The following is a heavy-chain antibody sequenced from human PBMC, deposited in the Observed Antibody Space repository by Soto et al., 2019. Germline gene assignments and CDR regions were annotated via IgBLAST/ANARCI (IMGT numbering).Heavy chain of an antibody. CDR2: ISGSGGST. V-gene: IGHV3-23*01. Sequence: GRSLRLSCAASGFTFSSYAMSWVRQAPGKGLEWVSAISGSGGSTYYADSVKGRFTISRDNSKNTLYLQMNSLRAEDTAVYYCAKPYYYDSSGYWGYWGQGTLVTVSS. J-gene: IGHJ4*02. CDR3: AKPYYYDSSGYWGY. CDR1: GFTFSSYA. D-gene: IGHD3-22*01.